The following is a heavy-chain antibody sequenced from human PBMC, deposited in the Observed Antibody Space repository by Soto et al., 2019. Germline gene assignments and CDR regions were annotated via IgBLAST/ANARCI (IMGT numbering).Heavy chain of an antibody. Sequence: GESLKISCKGSGYSFTNYWIGWVRQMPGGGLEWMGIIYPLDSETRYSPSFQGQVTISADKSISTAYLQWSSLKASDTAMYYCARLEDGFDENWFDPWGQGTLVTVSS. D-gene: IGHD3-9*01. CDR1: GYSFTNYW. V-gene: IGHV5-51*01. J-gene: IGHJ5*02. CDR2: IYPLDSET. CDR3: ARLEDGFDENWFDP.